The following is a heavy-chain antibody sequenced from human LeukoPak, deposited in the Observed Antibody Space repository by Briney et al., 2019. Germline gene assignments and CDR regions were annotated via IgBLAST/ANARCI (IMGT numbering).Heavy chain of an antibody. CDR1: GFTFSSYA. D-gene: IGHD6-19*01. J-gene: IGHJ4*02. Sequence: GGSLRLSCAASGFTFSSYAMSWVRQAPGKGLERVSAISGSGGSTYYAESVKGRFTISRDNSKNTLYLQMNSLRAEDTAVYYCAKDDHGGSGWRDYFDYWGQGTLVTVSS. CDR3: AKDDHGGSGWRDYFDY. CDR2: ISGSGGST. V-gene: IGHV3-23*01.